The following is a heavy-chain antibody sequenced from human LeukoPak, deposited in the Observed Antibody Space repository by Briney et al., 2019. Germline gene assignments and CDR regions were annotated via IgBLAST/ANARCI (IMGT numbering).Heavy chain of an antibody. J-gene: IGHJ4*02. D-gene: IGHD3-9*01. V-gene: IGHV1-2*02. CDR2: INPNSGGT. Sequence: ASVKVSCKASGYTFTGYYMHWVRQAPGQGLEWMGWINPNSGGTNYAQKLQGRVTMTTDTSTSTAYMELRSLRSDDTAVYYCARDLPDYDILTGYSNFDYWGQGTLVTVSS. CDR1: GYTFTGYY. CDR3: ARDLPDYDILTGYSNFDY.